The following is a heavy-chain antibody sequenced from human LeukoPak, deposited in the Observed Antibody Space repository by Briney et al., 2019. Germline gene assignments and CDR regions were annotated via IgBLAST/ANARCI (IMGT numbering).Heavy chain of an antibody. CDR1: GGSISSYY. V-gene: IGHV4-4*07. CDR3: AREGYSYGYAYNWFDP. J-gene: IGHJ5*02. CDR2: IYISGSS. Sequence: SETLSLTCTVSGGSISSYYWSWIRQPAGKGLEWIGRIYISGSSNYNPSLKSRLTMSVDTSKNQFSLKLSSVTAADTAVYYCAREGYSYGYAYNWFDPWGQGTLVTVSS. D-gene: IGHD5-18*01.